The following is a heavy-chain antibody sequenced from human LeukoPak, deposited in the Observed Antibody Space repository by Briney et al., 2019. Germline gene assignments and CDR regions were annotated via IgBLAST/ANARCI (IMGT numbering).Heavy chain of an antibody. CDR2: IYYSGST. CDR1: GDSISNFY. V-gene: IGHV4-59*08. D-gene: IGHD3-22*01. CDR3: ARGPYSYDSSGAFDI. Sequence: SETLSLTCTVSGDSISNFYWGWIRQPPGKGLEWIGYIYYSGSTNYNPSLKSRVTISVDTSKNQFSLKLTSVTAADTAVYFCARGPYSYDSSGAFDIWGQGTMVTVSS. J-gene: IGHJ3*02.